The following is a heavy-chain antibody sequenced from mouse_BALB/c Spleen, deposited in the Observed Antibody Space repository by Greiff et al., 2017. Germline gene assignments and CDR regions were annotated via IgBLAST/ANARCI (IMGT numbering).Heavy chain of an antibody. V-gene: IGHV5-12-2*01. D-gene: IGHD2-4*01. CDR3: AREGYDYDGEYYFDY. J-gene: IGHJ2*01. CDR1: GFTFSSYT. Sequence: DVMLVESGGGLVQPGGSLKLSCAASGFTFSSYTMSWVRQTPEKRLEWVAYISNGGGSTYYPDTVKGRFTISRDNAKNTLYLQMSSLKSEDTAMYYCAREGYDYDGEYYFDYWGQGTTLTVSS. CDR2: ISNGGGST.